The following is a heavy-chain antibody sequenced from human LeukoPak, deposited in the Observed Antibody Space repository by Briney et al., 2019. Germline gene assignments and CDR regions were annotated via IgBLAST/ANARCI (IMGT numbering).Heavy chain of an antibody. D-gene: IGHD5-18*01. Sequence: GGSLRLSCAVSGFSVSGNYMSWVRQAPGKGLECVSVIYSGGTTFYADSVKGRFTIPRHTSKNTLYLQMDSLRTEDTAVYYCAREGGRGYSYGLSHYYYGFDVWGQGTTVTVSS. V-gene: IGHV3-53*04. CDR2: IYSGGTT. CDR1: GFSVSGNY. J-gene: IGHJ6*02. CDR3: AREGGRGYSYGLSHYYYGFDV.